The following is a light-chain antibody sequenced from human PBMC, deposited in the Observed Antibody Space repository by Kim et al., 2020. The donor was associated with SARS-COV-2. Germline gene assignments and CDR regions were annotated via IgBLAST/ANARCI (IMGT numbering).Light chain of an antibody. J-gene: IGLJ3*02. CDR2: QDS. Sequence: SYELTQPPSVSVSPGQTASITCSGDKLGDKYACWYQQKPGQSPVLVIYQDSKRPSGIPERFSGSNSGNTATLTISGTQAMDEADCYCQAWDSSTNWVFGG. V-gene: IGLV3-1*01. CDR3: QAWDSSTNWV. CDR1: KLGDKY.